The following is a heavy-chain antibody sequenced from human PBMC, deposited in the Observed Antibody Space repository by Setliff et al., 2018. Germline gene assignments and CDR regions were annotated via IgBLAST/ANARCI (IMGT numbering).Heavy chain of an antibody. Sequence: GGSLRLSCVASGFTFSSYAMSWIRQAPGKGLEWVSAISGSGGTTYYADSVKGRFTISRDNSKNTLYLQMDTLRAEDTAVYYCARNWATAQHYYYGMDVWGQGTTVTVSS. CDR1: GFTFSSYA. D-gene: IGHD2-21*02. CDR3: ARNWATAQHYYYGMDV. V-gene: IGHV3-23*01. CDR2: ISGSGGTT. J-gene: IGHJ6*02.